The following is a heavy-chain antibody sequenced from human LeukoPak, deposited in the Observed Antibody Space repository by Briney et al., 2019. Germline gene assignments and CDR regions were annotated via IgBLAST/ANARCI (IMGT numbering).Heavy chain of an antibody. V-gene: IGHV3-9*03. Sequence: GRSLRLSCAASGFTFDDYAMHWVRQDPGKGLEWVSGISWNSGSIGYADSVKGRFTISRDNAKNSLYLQMNSLRAEDMAVDYCAKDMCAFPVAGARDCWGQGTLVTVSS. CDR2: ISWNSGSI. CDR3: AKDMCAFPVAGARDC. CDR1: GFTFDDYA. D-gene: IGHD6-19*01. J-gene: IGHJ4*02.